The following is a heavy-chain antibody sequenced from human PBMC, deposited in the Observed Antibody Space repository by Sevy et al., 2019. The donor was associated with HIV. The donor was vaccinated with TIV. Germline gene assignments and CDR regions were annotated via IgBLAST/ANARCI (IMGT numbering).Heavy chain of an antibody. CDR1: GGSFNTYQ. V-gene: IGHV4-34*01. Sequence: SETLSLTCAVYGGSFNTYQWSWIRQPPGKGLEWIGEINHSGATNYSPSLKIRVTISADKSNNQFSLRLSSVTAADTAVYYCAKSYDYLWGSYRQGWFDPWGQGTLVIVSS. CDR3: AKSYDYLWGSYRQGWFDP. D-gene: IGHD3-16*02. CDR2: INHSGAT. J-gene: IGHJ5*02.